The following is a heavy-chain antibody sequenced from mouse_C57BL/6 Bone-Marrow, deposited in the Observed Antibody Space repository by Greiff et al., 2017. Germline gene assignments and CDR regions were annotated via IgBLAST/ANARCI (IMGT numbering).Heavy chain of an antibody. D-gene: IGHD4-1*01. V-gene: IGHV5-6*01. CDR3: ARQVWARFAY. Sequence: EVQGVESGGDLVKPGGSLKLSCAASGFTFSSYGMSWVRQTPDKRLEWVATISSGGSYTYYPDSVKGRFTISRDNAKNTLYLQMSSLKSEDTAMYYCARQVWARFAYWGQGTLVTVSA. CDR1: GFTFSSYG. CDR2: ISSGGSYT. J-gene: IGHJ3*01.